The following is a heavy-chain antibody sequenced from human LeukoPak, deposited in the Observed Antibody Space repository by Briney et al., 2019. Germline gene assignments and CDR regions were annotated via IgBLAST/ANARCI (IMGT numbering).Heavy chain of an antibody. CDR3: AREKVEMALGNYYYYMDV. CDR2: IKQDGSEK. J-gene: IGHJ6*03. V-gene: IGHV3-7*01. Sequence: GGSLRLSCAASGLTFSSYWMSWVRQAPGKGLEWVANIKQDGSEKYYVDSVKGRFTISRDNAKNSLYLQMNSLRAEDTAVYYCAREKVEMALGNYYYYMDVWGKGTTVTISS. CDR1: GLTFSSYW. D-gene: IGHD5-24*01.